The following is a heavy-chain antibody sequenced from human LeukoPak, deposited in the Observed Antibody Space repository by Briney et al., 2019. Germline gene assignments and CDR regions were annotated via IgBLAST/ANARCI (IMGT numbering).Heavy chain of an antibody. CDR1: GGSISSYY. CDR3: ARGGYSGLLGGYYYYYMDV. D-gene: IGHD5-12*01. V-gene: IGHV4-4*08. CDR2: IYTSGST. Sequence: PSETLSLTCTVSGGSISSYYWSWIRQPPGKGLEWIGRIYTSGSTNYNPSLKSRVTISVDTSKNQFSLKLSSVTAADTAVYYCARGGYSGLLGGYYYYYMDVWGKGTTVTISS. J-gene: IGHJ6*03.